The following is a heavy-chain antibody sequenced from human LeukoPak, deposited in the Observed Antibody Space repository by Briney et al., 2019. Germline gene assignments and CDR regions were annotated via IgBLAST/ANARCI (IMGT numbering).Heavy chain of an antibody. Sequence: SETLSLTCAVYGGSFSGYYWSWIRQPPGKGLEWIGEINHSGSTNHNPSLKSRVTISVDTSKNQFSLKLSSVTAADTAVYYCARGGGAWVYRNSFDYWGQGTLVTVSS. CDR2: INHSGST. CDR3: ARGGGAWVYRNSFDY. D-gene: IGHD1-26*01. CDR1: GGSFSGYY. J-gene: IGHJ4*02. V-gene: IGHV4-34*01.